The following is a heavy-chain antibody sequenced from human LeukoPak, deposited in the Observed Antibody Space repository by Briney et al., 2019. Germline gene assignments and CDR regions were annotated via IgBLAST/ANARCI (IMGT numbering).Heavy chain of an antibody. CDR1: GFSLSTSGGG. D-gene: IGHD6-19*01. CDR2: IYWDDDK. V-gene: IGHV2-5*02. Sequence: SGPTLVKPTQTLTLTCTFSGFSLSTSGGGVGWIRQPPGKALEWLALIYWDDDKRYSPSLKSRLTITKATSKNQVVLTMTNMDPVDTATYYCAHMGSGPWGGYWGQGTLVTVSS. CDR3: AHMGSGPWGGY. J-gene: IGHJ4*02.